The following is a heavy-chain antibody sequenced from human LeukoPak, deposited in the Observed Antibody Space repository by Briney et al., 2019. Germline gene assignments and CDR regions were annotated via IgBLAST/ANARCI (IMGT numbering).Heavy chain of an antibody. J-gene: IGHJ4*02. CDR3: ARDLSGGSYVFEY. CDR1: GFTFSSYA. Sequence: GGSLRLSCAASGFTFSSYAMSWVRQAPGKGLEWVSGNSGSGGGGTYYADSVKGRFTISRDNSKNTLYLQMNSLRAEDTAVYYCARDLSGGSYVFEYWGQGTLVTVSS. D-gene: IGHD1-26*01. CDR2: NSGSGGGGT. V-gene: IGHV3-23*01.